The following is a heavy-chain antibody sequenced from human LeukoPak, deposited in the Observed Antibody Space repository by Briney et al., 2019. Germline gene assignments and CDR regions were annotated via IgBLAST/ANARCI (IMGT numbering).Heavy chain of an antibody. CDR3: ARVGGH. CDR2: IYSGGST. D-gene: IGHD3-10*01. V-gene: IGHV3-53*01. CDR1: GLTFGDYG. Sequence: PGGSLRLSCTPSGLTFGDYGMSWVRQAPGKGLESVSVIYSGGSTYYADSVRGRFTISRDNSKNTLYLQMNSLRVEDTAVYYCARVGGHWGQGTLVTVSS. J-gene: IGHJ4*02.